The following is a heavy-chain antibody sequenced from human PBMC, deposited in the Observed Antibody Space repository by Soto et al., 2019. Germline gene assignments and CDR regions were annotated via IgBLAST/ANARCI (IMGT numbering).Heavy chain of an antibody. Sequence: QVQLQESGPGLVKPSGTLSLTCTLSGASITSTSSYAWWTWVRQPPGKGLDWIGEIYHSGSTNYNPSLRSRVTMSVDKSQDQFSLRLSSVTAADTAVYYCAKMVGATLVDYWGQGSLVTVSS. CDR1: GASITSTSSYAW. J-gene: IGHJ4*02. CDR3: AKMVGATLVDY. V-gene: IGHV4-4*02. CDR2: IYHSGST. D-gene: IGHD1-26*01.